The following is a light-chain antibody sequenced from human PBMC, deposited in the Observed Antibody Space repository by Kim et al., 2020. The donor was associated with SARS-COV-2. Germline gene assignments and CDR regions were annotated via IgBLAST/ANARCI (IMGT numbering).Light chain of an antibody. Sequence: EIVLTQSPGTLSLSPGERATLSCRASQSVSSSYLAWYQQKPGQAPRLLIYDASSRATGIPARFSGSGSGTDFTLTISRLEPEDFAVYYCQQYGSSPAMYTFGQGTKLEI. CDR1: QSVSSSY. V-gene: IGKV3-20*01. CDR2: DAS. J-gene: IGKJ2*01. CDR3: QQYGSSPAMYT.